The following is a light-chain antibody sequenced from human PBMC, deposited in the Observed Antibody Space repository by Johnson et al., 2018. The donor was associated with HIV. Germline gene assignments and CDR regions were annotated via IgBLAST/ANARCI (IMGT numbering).Light chain of an antibody. CDR3: GTWDSSLSASYV. CDR2: DNN. V-gene: IGLV1-51*01. J-gene: IGLJ1*01. Sequence: QSVLTQPPSVSAAPGQKVAISCSGSSSNIGNNYVSWYQQVPGTAPKLLIYDNNKRPSGIPDRFSGSKSGSSATLGITGLQTGDEADYYCGTWDSSLSASYVLGTGTKVTV. CDR1: SSNIGNNY.